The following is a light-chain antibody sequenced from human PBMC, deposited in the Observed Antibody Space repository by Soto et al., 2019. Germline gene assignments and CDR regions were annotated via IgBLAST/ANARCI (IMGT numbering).Light chain of an antibody. Sequence: QSALTQPASVSGSPGQSITISCTGTSSDVGGYNNVSWYQQHPCKAPKLMIYDVSNRPAGVSNRLSGSNSANTASLTISGLQAEDDAEYYGSSYTGSSTYVVFGGGTKLTVL. J-gene: IGLJ2*01. CDR3: SSYTGSSTYVV. V-gene: IGLV2-14*01. CDR2: DVS. CDR1: SSDVGGYNN.